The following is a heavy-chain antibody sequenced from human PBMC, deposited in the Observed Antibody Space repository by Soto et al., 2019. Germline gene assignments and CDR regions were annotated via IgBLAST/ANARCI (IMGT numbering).Heavy chain of an antibody. Sequence: EVQLVESGGNLVQPGGSLTLSCAASGFTFKNHWMHWVRQAPGKGLVWVSRIHYDGSNTRYADSVNGRFTISRDNAKNTFYLHFNSLKVDDTAVYYGARDGYNFSSGSARGGHWYFDLWGRGTLVTVSS. CDR2: IHYDGSNT. CDR3: ARDGYNFSSGSARGGHWYFDL. V-gene: IGHV3-74*01. D-gene: IGHD3-10*01. CDR1: GFTFKNHW. J-gene: IGHJ2*01.